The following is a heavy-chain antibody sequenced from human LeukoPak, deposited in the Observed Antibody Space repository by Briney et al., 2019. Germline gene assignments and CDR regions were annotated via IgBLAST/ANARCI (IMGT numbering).Heavy chain of an antibody. CDR3: ARWDYYDTSAYSGDFDY. Sequence: VASVKVSCKTSGYTFTGYYMHWVRQAPGQGLEWMGWVNPNSGGTKYAQKFQGRVTMTRDTSISTVYMELSSLRSDDTAVYYCARWDYYDTSAYSGDFDYWGQGTLVTVSS. D-gene: IGHD3-22*01. CDR1: GYTFTGYY. V-gene: IGHV1-2*02. CDR2: VNPNSGGT. J-gene: IGHJ4*02.